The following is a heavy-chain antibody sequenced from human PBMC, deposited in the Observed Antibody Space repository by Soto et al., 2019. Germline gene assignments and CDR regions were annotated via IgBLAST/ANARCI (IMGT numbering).Heavy chain of an antibody. CDR1: GFTFSSYA. CDR2: ISGSGGST. Sequence: EVQLLESGGGLVQPGGSLRLSCAASGFTFSSYAMSWVRQAPGKGLEWVSAISGSGGSTYYADSVKGRFTISRDNSKNTLYLQMNSLRAEDTAVYYCAKSKGYYGSGRSHEDDCWGQGTLVTVSS. CDR3: AKSKGYYGSGRSHEDDC. D-gene: IGHD3-10*01. J-gene: IGHJ4*02. V-gene: IGHV3-23*01.